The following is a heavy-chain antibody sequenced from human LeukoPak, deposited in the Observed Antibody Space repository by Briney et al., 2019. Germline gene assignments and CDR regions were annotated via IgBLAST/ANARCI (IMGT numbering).Heavy chain of an antibody. D-gene: IGHD2-2*01. CDR2: MNPNSGNT. Sequence: ASVKVSCKASGYTFTGYYMHWVRQAPGQGLEWVGWMNPNSGNTGYAQKFKGRVTMTRNTSISTAYMELSSLRSEDTAVYYCARGRRGCSSTSCPYYFDYWGQGTLVTVSS. CDR1: GYTFTGYY. V-gene: IGHV1-8*02. CDR3: ARGRRGCSSTSCPYYFDY. J-gene: IGHJ4*02.